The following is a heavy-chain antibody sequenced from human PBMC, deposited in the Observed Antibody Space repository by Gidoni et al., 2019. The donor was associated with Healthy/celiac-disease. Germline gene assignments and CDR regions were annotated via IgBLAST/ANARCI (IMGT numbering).Heavy chain of an antibody. V-gene: IGHV3-21*01. CDR3: ACYCRSTSCLAKC. Sequence: EVQLVESGGGVVKPGGSLRLSWAASGFTCSSYSMNWVRQAPGKGREWVSSISSIISYLSYADSVTGRFTISRDNAKNSLYLQMNSLSAADTAVYYCACYCRSTSCLAKCWGQGTLVTVSS. J-gene: IGHJ4*02. D-gene: IGHD2-2*01. CDR1: GFTCSSYS. CDR2: ISSIISYL.